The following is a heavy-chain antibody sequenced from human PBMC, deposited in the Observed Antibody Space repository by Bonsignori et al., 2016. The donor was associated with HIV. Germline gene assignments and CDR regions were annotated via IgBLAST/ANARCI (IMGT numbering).Heavy chain of an antibody. CDR2: ISTHSGNA. Sequence: WVRQAPGQGLEWMGWISTHSGNANYAKKFQDRVTMTTDASANTVFMELKNLRSDDTAVYYCAREGRGWQQFGGCDYWGQGSLVTVSS. V-gene: IGHV1-18*01. CDR3: AREGRGWQQFGGCDY. J-gene: IGHJ4*02. D-gene: IGHD5-24*01.